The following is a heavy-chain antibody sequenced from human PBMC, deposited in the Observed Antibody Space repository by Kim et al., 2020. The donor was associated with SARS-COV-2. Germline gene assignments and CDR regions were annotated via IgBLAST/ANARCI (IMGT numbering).Heavy chain of an antibody. Sequence: DYAVSVKSRITINPDTSKNQFSLQLNSVTPEDTAVYYCARAIGSGWYVDYWGQGTLVTVSS. D-gene: IGHD6-19*01. V-gene: IGHV6-1*01. J-gene: IGHJ4*02. CDR3: ARAIGSGWYVDY.